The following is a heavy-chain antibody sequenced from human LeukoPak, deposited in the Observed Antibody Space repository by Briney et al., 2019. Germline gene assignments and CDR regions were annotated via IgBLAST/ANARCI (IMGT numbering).Heavy chain of an antibody. CDR2: ISPNSGGT. V-gene: IGHV1-2*02. Sequence: ASVSVSCKPSVYTLNVYQLHWGRQAPGQGGGGMGWISPNSGGTHYAQKFQGRVTITRDTSINTVYMELRRLRSDDTAVYYCARERSPEDYMDVWGKGTTVTVSS. CDR3: ARERSPEDYMDV. CDR1: VYTLNVYQ. J-gene: IGHJ6*03.